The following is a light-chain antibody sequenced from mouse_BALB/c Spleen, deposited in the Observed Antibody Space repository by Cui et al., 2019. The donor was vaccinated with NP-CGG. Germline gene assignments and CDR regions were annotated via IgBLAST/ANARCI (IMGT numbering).Light chain of an antibody. CDR2: GTS. CDR3: ALWYSNHWV. Sequence: AVVSQQSALTTSPGETVTLTCRSSTGAVTTSNYANWVQEKPDHLFTGLIGGTSSRAPGVPARFSGSLIGDKAALTITGAQTEDEAIYFCALWYSNHWVFGGGTKLTVL. V-gene: IGLV1*01. J-gene: IGLJ1*01. CDR1: TGAVTTSNY.